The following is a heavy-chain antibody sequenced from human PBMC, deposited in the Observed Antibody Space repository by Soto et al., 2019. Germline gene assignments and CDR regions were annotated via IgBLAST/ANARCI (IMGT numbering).Heavy chain of an antibody. Sequence: ASLKFSCKASGYTFTGYYMHWVRQAPGQGLEWMGWINAGNGNTKYSQNFQGRVTITRDASASTAYMELSSLRSQDTAVYYCATSTIDTSTWKQYFYGMDVWGQGSTVTVSS. J-gene: IGHJ6*02. CDR3: ATSTIDTSTWKQYFYGMDV. V-gene: IGHV1-3*01. CDR2: INAGNGNT. CDR1: GYTFTGYY. D-gene: IGHD6-13*01.